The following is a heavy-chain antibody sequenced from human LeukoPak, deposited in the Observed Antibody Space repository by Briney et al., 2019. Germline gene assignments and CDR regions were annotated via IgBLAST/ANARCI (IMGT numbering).Heavy chain of an antibody. V-gene: IGHV5-51*01. CDR3: ARQPNTGVSSDY. CDR1: GYSFSTYW. CDR2: ICPGDSDT. J-gene: IGHJ4*02. D-gene: IGHD7-27*01. Sequence: GESLQISCKGSGYSFSTYWIGWVRQLPGKGLEWMGIICPGDSDTRYSPSFQGQVTISADKSISTAYLQWSSLKASDTAMYYCARQPNTGVSSDYWGQGTLVTVSS.